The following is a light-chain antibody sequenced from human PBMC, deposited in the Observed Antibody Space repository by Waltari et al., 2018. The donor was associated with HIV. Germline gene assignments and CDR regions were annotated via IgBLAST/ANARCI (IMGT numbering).Light chain of an antibody. CDR2: DVY. CDR1: SSDIGSYDY. V-gene: IGLV2-8*01. CDR3: SSYAGSTNRVV. Sequence: QSALAQSPSASGFPGQAVTISCTGTSSDIGSYDYVSWYQQHPGKAPKLMIYDVYRRPSGIPDRFSGSKSGNTASLTVSGLQAEDEANYYCSSYAGSTNRVVFGGGTFLTVL. J-gene: IGLJ2*01.